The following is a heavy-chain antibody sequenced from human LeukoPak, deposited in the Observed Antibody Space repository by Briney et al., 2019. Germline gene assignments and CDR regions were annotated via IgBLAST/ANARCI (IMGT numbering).Heavy chain of an antibody. V-gene: IGHV3-7*01. J-gene: IGHJ4*02. CDR3: ATSRNGHNWSYFDY. CDR1: GFSFSIYW. D-gene: IGHD5-24*01. Sequence: EGSLRLSCAASGFSFSIYWVSWVRQAPGKGLEWVANIQQDGSEKYYVDSVKGRFTISRDNAKNSLYLQMNSLRAEDTAVYYCATSRNGHNWSYFDYWGQGTLVTVSS. CDR2: IQQDGSEK.